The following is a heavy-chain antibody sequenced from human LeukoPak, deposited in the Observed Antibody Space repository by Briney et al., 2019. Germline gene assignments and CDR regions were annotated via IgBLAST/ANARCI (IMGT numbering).Heavy chain of an antibody. CDR3: ARDNGDTAMVSEFDY. Sequence: PGGSLRLSCAASGFTFSDYYMSWIRQAPGKGLEWVSYISSSSSTIYYADSVKGRFTISRDNAKNSLYLQMNSLRAEDTAVYYCARDNGDTAMVSEFDYWGQGTLVTVSS. D-gene: IGHD5-18*01. V-gene: IGHV3-11*04. J-gene: IGHJ4*02. CDR2: ISSSSSTI. CDR1: GFTFSDYY.